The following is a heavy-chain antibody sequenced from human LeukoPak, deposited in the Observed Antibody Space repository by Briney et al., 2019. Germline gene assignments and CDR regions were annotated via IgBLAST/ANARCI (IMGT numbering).Heavy chain of an antibody. CDR2: ISSSSSYI. J-gene: IGHJ6*02. V-gene: IGHV3-21*01. D-gene: IGHD2-2*01. CDR1: GFSFSSYT. CDR3: TRGKRHVPVLAAMPSGYYYHGMDV. Sequence: GGSLRLSCAAAGFSFSSYTMNWVRQAPGKGLEWVSIISSSSSYIYYADSVKGRFTISRDNAKNALYLQMNSLRVEDTAVYYCTRGKRHVPVLAAMPSGYYYHGMDVWGQGTTVTVSS.